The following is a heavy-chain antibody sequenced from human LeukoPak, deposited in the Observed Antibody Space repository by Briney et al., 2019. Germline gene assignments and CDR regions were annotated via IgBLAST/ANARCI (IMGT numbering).Heavy chain of an antibody. V-gene: IGHV3-74*03. J-gene: IGHJ4*02. CDR3: AREGRVSGYDFDS. CDR1: GFTFSSYW. D-gene: IGHD5-12*01. CDR2: INSDGSSI. Sequence: GGSLRLSCAASGFTFSSYWMHWVRQDPGKGLVWVSRINSDGSSITYADSVKGRFTISRDNAKNTLYLQMSSLGVEDTAVYYCAREGRVSGYDFDSWGQGTLVTVSS.